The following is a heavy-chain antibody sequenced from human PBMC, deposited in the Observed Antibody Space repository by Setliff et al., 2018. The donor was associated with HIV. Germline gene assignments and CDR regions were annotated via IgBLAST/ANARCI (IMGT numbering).Heavy chain of an antibody. D-gene: IGHD4-17*01. CDR3: ARGTTLNVVPDAFDI. V-gene: IGHV4-38-2*02. J-gene: IGHJ3*02. CDR2: IYHSGST. CDR1: GYSISSGYY. Sequence: SETLSLTCTVSGYSISSGYYWGWIRQPPGRGLEWIGNIYHSGSTYYNPSLKSRVTISVDTSKNQISLRLNSLTAADTAVYYCARGTTLNVVPDAFDIWGQGTMVTVSS.